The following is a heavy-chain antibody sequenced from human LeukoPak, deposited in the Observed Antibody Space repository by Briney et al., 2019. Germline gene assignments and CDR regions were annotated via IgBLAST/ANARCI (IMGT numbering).Heavy chain of an antibody. D-gene: IGHD3-10*01. J-gene: IGHJ6*03. V-gene: IGHV4-4*07. CDR3: ARVFDSGSQAYFYYMDV. Sequence: SETLSLTCTVPGGSISSYYWSWLRQPAGQGLEWIGRIYTSGSTNYNPSLKSRVTMSVDTSKNQFSLKVSSVTAADTAVYYCARVFDSGSQAYFYYMDVWGKGTTVTIFS. CDR2: IYTSGST. CDR1: GGSISSYY.